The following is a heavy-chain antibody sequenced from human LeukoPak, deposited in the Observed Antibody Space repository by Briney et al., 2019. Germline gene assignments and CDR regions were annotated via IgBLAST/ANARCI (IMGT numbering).Heavy chain of an antibody. V-gene: IGHV3-53*01. CDR1: GFTVSSNY. D-gene: IGHD4-17*01. Sequence: GGSLRLSCAASGFTVSSNYMSWVRQAPGKGLEWVSVIYSGGKTYYADSVKGRFTISRDNSKNTVYLQINRLRAEDTAVYYCARATMTTVTSEDYWGQGTLVTVSS. CDR2: IYSGGKT. CDR3: ARATMTTVTSEDY. J-gene: IGHJ4*02.